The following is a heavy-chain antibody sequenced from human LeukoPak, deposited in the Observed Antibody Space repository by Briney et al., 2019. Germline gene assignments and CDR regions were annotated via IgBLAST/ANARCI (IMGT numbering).Heavy chain of an antibody. J-gene: IGHJ3*02. D-gene: IGHD1-26*01. V-gene: IGHV3-74*01. CDR3: ARDPYSGKYHSHAFDI. Sequence: AGGSLRLSCAASGFSFSVYWMHWVRQAPGKGPVWVSRIKTDGSITDYADSVKGRFTISRDNAKNSLYLQMNSLGAEDTAVYYCARDPYSGKYHSHAFDIWGQGTMVTVSS. CDR1: GFSFSVYW. CDR2: IKTDGSIT.